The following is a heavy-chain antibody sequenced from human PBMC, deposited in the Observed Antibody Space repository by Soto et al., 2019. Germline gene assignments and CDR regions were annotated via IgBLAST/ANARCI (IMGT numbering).Heavy chain of an antibody. CDR3: SRLDSLLQPIDY. V-gene: IGHV5-51*01. J-gene: IGHJ4*02. D-gene: IGHD4-4*01. Sequence: PGESLKVSCQASGYTFTNYWIAWVRHMPRRGLEWMGLIFPRYSDTSYNSSVEAQVTISSDSALASANLQWTSLKASDTAIYACSRLDSLLQPIDYWGQGTTVTVS. CDR2: IFPRYSDT. CDR1: GYTFTNYW.